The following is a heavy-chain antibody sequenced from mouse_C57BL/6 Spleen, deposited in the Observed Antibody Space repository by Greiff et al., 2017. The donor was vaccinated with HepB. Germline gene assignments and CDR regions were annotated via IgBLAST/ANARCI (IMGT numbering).Heavy chain of an antibody. CDR3: ARLLNWYFDV. D-gene: IGHD1-1*01. V-gene: IGHV1-80*01. CDR2: IYPGDGDT. CDR1: GYAFSSYW. Sequence: QVQLKESGAELVKPGASVKISCKASGYAFSSYWMNWVKQRPGKGLEWIGQIYPGDGDTNYNGKFKGKATLTADKSSSTAYMQLSSLTSEDSAVYFCARLLNWYFDVWGTGTTVTVSS. J-gene: IGHJ1*03.